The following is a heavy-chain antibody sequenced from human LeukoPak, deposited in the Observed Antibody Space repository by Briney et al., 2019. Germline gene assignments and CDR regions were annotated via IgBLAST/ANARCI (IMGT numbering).Heavy chain of an antibody. CDR3: AKDVRGGDSAIEPIDY. CDR2: INPNSGGT. Sequence: ASVKVSCKASGYTFTGYYMHWVRQAPGQGLEWMGWINPNSGGTNYAQKFQGWVTMTRDTSISTAYMELSRLRSDDTAVYYCAKDVRGGDSAIEPIDYWGQGTMVTVSS. CDR1: GYTFTGYY. J-gene: IGHJ4*02. V-gene: IGHV1-2*04. D-gene: IGHD5-18*01.